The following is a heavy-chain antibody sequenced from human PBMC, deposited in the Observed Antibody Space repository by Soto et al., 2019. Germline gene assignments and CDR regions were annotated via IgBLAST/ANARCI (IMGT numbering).Heavy chain of an antibody. CDR3: ARWDYYYGMDA. Sequence: TSETLSLTCIVSGGSVRGANSYWNWIRQPPGKGLEWIAYIQNSGSTNYNPSLKSRVTISVDTSNNQFSLKVTSMTAADTAVYYCARWDYYYGMDAWGQGTTVTVSS. CDR1: GGSVRGANSY. V-gene: IGHV4-61*01. J-gene: IGHJ6*02. CDR2: IQNSGST.